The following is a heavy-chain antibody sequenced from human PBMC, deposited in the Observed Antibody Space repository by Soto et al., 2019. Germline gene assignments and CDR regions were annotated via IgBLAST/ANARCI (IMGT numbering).Heavy chain of an antibody. CDR1: GFTFSSYS. J-gene: IGHJ4*02. Sequence: GGSLRLSCAASGFTFSSYSMNWVRQAPGKGLEWVSYISSSSSTIYYADSVKGRFTISRDNAKNSLYLQMNSLRDEDTAVYYCLGIRQPRIAVAGRGYWGQGTLVTISS. CDR3: LGIRQPRIAVAGRGY. D-gene: IGHD6-19*01. CDR2: ISSSSSTI. V-gene: IGHV3-48*02.